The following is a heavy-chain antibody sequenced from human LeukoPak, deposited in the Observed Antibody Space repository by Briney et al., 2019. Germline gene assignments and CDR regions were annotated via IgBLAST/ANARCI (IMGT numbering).Heavy chain of an antibody. Sequence: GGSLRLSCAASGFTFSSYAMTWVRQAPGKGLEWVSSISDSGSRTYHADSVKGRFTISRDNSKNTLFLQMNSLRAEDTAVYYCARSRRFRDSGMDYWGQGTLVTVSS. CDR1: GFTFSSYA. V-gene: IGHV3-23*01. CDR2: ISDSGSRT. D-gene: IGHD6-25*01. J-gene: IGHJ4*02. CDR3: ARSRRFRDSGMDY.